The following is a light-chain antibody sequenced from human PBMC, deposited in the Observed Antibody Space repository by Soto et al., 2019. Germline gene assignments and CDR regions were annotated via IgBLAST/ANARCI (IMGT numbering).Light chain of an antibody. CDR1: QSFSGW. V-gene: IGKV1-5*01. J-gene: IGKJ1*01. CDR3: LQYNNFPWT. CDR2: DAS. Sequence: DIQMTQSPSTLSASVGDRVTITCRASQSFSGWLAWFQQKPGKAPEVLISDASTFASGVPSRFSGSGSGTEFTLTISSLQPDDFATYYCLQYNNFPWTFGQGTKVDFK.